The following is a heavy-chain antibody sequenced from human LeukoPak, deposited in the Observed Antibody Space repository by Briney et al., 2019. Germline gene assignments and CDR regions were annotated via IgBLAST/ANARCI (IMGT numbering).Heavy chain of an antibody. D-gene: IGHD1-1*01. J-gene: IGHJ4*02. CDR1: GFTFSSYS. Sequence: TGGSLRLSCAASGFTFSSYSMNWVRQAPGKGLEWVSSISSSSSNIYYADSVKGRFTISRDNAKNSLYLQMNSLRVEDTAVYYCARCTTGRTFGSLREIKRSREIDYWGQGTLVTVSS. V-gene: IGHV3-21*01. CDR2: ISSSSSNI. CDR3: ARCTTGRTFGSLREIKRSREIDY.